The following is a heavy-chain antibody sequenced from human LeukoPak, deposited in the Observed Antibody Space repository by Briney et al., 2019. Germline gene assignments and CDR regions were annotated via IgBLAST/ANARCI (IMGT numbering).Heavy chain of an antibody. Sequence: GGSLRLSCAASGFTVSSNYMSWVRQAPGKGLEWVSVIYSGGSTYYADSVKGRFTISRDNSKNTLYLQMNSLRAEDTAVYYCARGWYYDSSAPGSAFDIWGQGTMVTVSS. J-gene: IGHJ3*02. CDR1: GFTVSSNY. D-gene: IGHD3-22*01. CDR3: ARGWYYDSSAPGSAFDI. V-gene: IGHV3-53*01. CDR2: IYSGGST.